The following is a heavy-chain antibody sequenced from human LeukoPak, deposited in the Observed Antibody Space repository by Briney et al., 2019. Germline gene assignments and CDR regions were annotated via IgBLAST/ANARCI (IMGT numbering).Heavy chain of an antibody. J-gene: IGHJ4*02. V-gene: IGHV3-23*01. CDR3: AKQLGYCSDGSCYFPY. D-gene: IGHD2-15*01. CDR2: ISNNGGYT. CDR1: GFTFSSSA. Sequence: GGSLRLSCAASGFTFSSSAMSWVRQAPGKGLEWVSAISNNGGYTYYADSVQGRFTISRDNSKSTLCLQMNSLRAEDTAVYYCAKQLGYCSDGSCYFPYWGQGTLDTVSS.